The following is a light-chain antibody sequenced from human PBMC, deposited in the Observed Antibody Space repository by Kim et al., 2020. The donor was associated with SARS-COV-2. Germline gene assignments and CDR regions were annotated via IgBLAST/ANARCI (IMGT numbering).Light chain of an antibody. V-gene: IGLV2-11*01. J-gene: IGLJ1*01. CDR1: SSDVGGYNF. Sequence: QSALTQPRSVSGSPGQSVTISCTGTSSDVGGYNFVSWYQQHPGKAPKFMIYDVSKRPSGVPDRSSGSKSGNTASLTISGLQSEDEADYYCCSYAGTYTYVFGTGTKVTVL. CDR3: CSYAGTYTYV. CDR2: DVS.